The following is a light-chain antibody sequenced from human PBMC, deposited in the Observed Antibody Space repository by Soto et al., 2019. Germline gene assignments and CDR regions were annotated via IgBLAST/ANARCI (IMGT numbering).Light chain of an antibody. Sequence: EIVLTHSPATLSLSPLEIATLSGMASQSLTNSFIAWYQQKPGQAPRLIIYDASRRAAGIPDRISGSGSGTDFTLTISRLEAEDFAVYYCQQYGSPPTTFGQGTRLEIK. CDR2: DAS. CDR1: QSLTNSF. CDR3: QQYGSPPTT. J-gene: IGKJ5*01. V-gene: IGKV3-20*01.